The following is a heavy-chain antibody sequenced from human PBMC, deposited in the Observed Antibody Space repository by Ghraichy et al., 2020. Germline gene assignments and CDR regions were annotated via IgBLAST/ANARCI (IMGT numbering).Heavy chain of an antibody. CDR2: ISYDGSNK. D-gene: IGHD3-22*01. CDR1: GFTFSSYD. Sequence: GGSLRLSCAASGFTFSSYDMHWVRQAPGKGLEWVAVISYDGSNKYYADSVKGRFTISRDSSKNTLYLQMDSLRAEDTAVYYCAKGDDSGGYWGKSSYYFDYWGQGTLVTVSS. CDR3: AKGDDSGGYWGKSSYYFDY. J-gene: IGHJ4*02. V-gene: IGHV3-30*18.